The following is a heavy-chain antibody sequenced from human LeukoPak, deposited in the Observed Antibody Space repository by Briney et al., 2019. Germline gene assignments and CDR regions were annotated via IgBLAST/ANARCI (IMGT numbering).Heavy chain of an antibody. CDR2: ISGTGDSA. J-gene: IGHJ4*02. CDR3: AILSVYSSSSASGY. Sequence: GGSLRLSCAASGFTFSSHALSWVRQAPGKGLEWVSAISGTGDSAFYADSVKGRFTVSRDNSKNTLYLQMNSLRAEDTAVYYCAILSVYSSSSASGYWGQGTLVTVSS. D-gene: IGHD6-6*01. CDR1: GFTFSSHA. V-gene: IGHV3-23*01.